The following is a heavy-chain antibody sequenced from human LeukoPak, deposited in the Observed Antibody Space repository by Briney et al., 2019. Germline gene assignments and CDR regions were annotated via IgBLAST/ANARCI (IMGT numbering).Heavy chain of an antibody. Sequence: GGSLRLSCAASGFTFSSYAMSWVRQAPGKGLEWVSVISVSGGSTDYADSVKGRFTISRDNSKNTLYLQMNSLRAEDTAVYYCAKSFRYYDSSGYYAQSLIDYWGQGTPVTVSS. CDR3: AKSFRYYDSSGYYAQSLIDY. D-gene: IGHD3-22*01. CDR2: ISVSGGST. CDR1: GFTFSSYA. J-gene: IGHJ4*02. V-gene: IGHV3-23*01.